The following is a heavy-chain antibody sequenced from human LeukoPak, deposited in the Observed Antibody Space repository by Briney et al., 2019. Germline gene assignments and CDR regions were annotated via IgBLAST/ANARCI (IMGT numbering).Heavy chain of an antibody. J-gene: IGHJ4*02. V-gene: IGHV1-46*01. D-gene: IGHD5-18*01. CDR3: ARDSLKYSYSWIHDY. CDR1: RYTFTSYY. Sequence: ASVKDSCKPSRYTFTSYYLHWVRQTPGQRLERMGIINPSGGSTSYAQKFQGRVPMTRDISTSTVYMELSSLRSEDTAVYYCARDSLKYSYSWIHDYWGQGTLVTVSS. CDR2: INPSGGST.